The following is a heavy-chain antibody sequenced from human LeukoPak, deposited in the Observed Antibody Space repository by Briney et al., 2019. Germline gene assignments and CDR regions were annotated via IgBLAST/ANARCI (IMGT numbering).Heavy chain of an antibody. CDR3: VRIYRGPDY. CDR1: GYTFIHHY. J-gene: IGHJ4*02. CDR2: INPNSDDT. D-gene: IGHD3-10*01. V-gene: IGHV1-2*02. Sequence: ASVKVSCKASGYTFIHHYIHWVRQAPGQGLEWMGWINPNSDDTNYAQKFQGRVTMTRDTSISTVYMELARLRSDDTAVYYCVRIYRGPDYWGQGTLVTVSS.